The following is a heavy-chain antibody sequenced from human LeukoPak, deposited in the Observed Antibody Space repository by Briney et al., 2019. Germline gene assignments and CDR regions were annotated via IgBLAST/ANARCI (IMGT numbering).Heavy chain of an antibody. D-gene: IGHD6-19*01. CDR2: ISAYNGNT. Sequence: ASVKVSCKASGYIFTGYYMHWVRQAPGQGLEWMGWISAYNGNTNYAQKLQGRVTMTTDTSTSTAYMELRSLRSDDTAVYYCAREGIAVAGNYNWFDPWGQGTLVTVSS. J-gene: IGHJ5*02. CDR1: GYIFTGYY. CDR3: AREGIAVAGNYNWFDP. V-gene: IGHV1-18*04.